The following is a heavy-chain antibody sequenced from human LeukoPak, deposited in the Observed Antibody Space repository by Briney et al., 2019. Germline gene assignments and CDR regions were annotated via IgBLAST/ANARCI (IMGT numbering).Heavy chain of an antibody. Sequence: QPGGSLRLSCAASGFSLSSFEMNWVRQAPGKGLEWIAYIDNDGWATSYYADSVKGRFTITRDDAKSSLYLQMDSLTVEDTAVYYCARGLIGWSLDPWGQGTLVTVSS. CDR1: GFSLSSFE. J-gene: IGHJ5*02. D-gene: IGHD2-2*03. V-gene: IGHV3-48*03. CDR2: IDNDGWA. CDR3: ARGLIGWSLDP.